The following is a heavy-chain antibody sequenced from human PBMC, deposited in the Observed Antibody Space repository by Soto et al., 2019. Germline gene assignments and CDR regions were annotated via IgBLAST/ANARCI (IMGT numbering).Heavy chain of an antibody. J-gene: IGHJ4*02. Sequence: GGSLRLSCAVSGFTFSDFRMNWVRQAPGKGLEWLSYISTGGKTTYYADSVKGRFTISRDNVKKSLYLQMNGLREEDTAVYYCARVYYDGSGNYYVYFASWGQGT. CDR1: GFTFSDFR. CDR3: ARVYYDGSGNYYVYFAS. V-gene: IGHV3-48*02. CDR2: ISTGGKTT. D-gene: IGHD3-22*01.